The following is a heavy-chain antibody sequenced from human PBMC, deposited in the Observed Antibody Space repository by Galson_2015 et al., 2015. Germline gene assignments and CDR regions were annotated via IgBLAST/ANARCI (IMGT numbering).Heavy chain of an antibody. CDR3: ARDNTENRWWELRSAFDI. J-gene: IGHJ3*02. D-gene: IGHD1-26*01. CDR1: GFTFSSYW. Sequence: SLRLSCAASGFTFSSYWMSWVRQAPGKGLEWVANIKQDGSEKYYVDSVKGRFTISRDNAKNSLYLQMNSLRAEDTAVYYCARDNTENRWWELRSAFDIWGQGTMVTVSS. V-gene: IGHV3-7*01. CDR2: IKQDGSEK.